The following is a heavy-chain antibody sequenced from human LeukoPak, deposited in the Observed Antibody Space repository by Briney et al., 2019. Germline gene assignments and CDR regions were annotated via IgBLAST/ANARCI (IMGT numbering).Heavy chain of an antibody. D-gene: IGHD3-3*01. Sequence: PSQTLSLTCTVSGGSISSGDYYWSWIRQPPGKGLEWIGYIYYSGSTYYNPSLKSRVTMSVDTSKNQFSLKLSSVTAADTAVYYCAGCIASGYHTDYWGQGTLVTVSS. CDR1: GGSISSGDYY. V-gene: IGHV4-30-4*08. J-gene: IGHJ4*02. CDR2: IYYSGST. CDR3: AGCIASGYHTDY.